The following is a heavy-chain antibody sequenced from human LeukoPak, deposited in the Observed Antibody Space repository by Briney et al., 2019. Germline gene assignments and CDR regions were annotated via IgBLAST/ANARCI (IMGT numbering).Heavy chain of an antibody. CDR3: AKMVREFYTISYYFDY. J-gene: IGHJ4*02. D-gene: IGHD2-8*01. CDR1: GFTFSSYA. V-gene: IGHV3-23*01. CDR2: ISGSGAGT. Sequence: GGSLRLSCAASGFTFSSYAMNWVRQAPGKGLEWVSGISGSGAGTYYADSVKGRFTISRDNSKNTLYLQMNSLRAEDTAVYYCAKMVREFYTISYYFDYWGQGTLVTVSS.